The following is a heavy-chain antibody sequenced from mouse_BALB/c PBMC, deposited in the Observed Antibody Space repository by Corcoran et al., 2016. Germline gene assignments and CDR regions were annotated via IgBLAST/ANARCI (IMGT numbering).Heavy chain of an antibody. Sequence: EVQLQQSGPELVKPGASVKMSCKASGYTFTSYVMHWVKQKPGQGLEWIGYINPYNDGTKYNEKFKGKATLTSDKSSSTAYMELSSLTSEDSVVYYCAPYGNYGYFDVWGAGTTVTVSS. CDR3: APYGNYGYFDV. CDR2: INPYNDGT. CDR1: GYTFTSYV. D-gene: IGHD2-1*01. J-gene: IGHJ1*01. V-gene: IGHV1S136*01.